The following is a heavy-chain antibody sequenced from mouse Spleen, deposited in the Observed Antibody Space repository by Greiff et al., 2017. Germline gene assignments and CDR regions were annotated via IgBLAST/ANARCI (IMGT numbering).Heavy chain of an antibody. CDR1: GYTFTSYD. J-gene: IGHJ1*03. D-gene: IGHD2-3*01. CDR2: IYPRDGST. Sequence: QVQLQQSGPELVKPGASVKLSCKASGYTFTSYDIHWVKQRPGQGLEWIGWIYPRDGSTKYNEKFKGKATLTVDTSSSTASMELHSLTSEDAAVDFCARSDDGYPYWYFDVWGTGTTVTVSS. CDR3: ARSDDGYPYWYFDV. V-gene: IGHV1-85*01.